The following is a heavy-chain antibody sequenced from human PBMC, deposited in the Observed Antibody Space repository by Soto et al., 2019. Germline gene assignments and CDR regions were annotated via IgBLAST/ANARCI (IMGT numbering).Heavy chain of an antibody. CDR2: ISGSGGST. Sequence: EVQLLESGGGLVQPGGSLRLSCAASGFTFSSYAMSWVRQAPGKGLEWVSAISGSGGSTYYADSVKGRFTISRDNSKNTPYLQMNSLRAEDTAVYYCAKDATCSSTSCYMAIPYYFDYWGQGTLVTVSS. CDR1: GFTFSSYA. V-gene: IGHV3-23*01. CDR3: AKDATCSSTSCYMAIPYYFDY. D-gene: IGHD2-2*02. J-gene: IGHJ4*02.